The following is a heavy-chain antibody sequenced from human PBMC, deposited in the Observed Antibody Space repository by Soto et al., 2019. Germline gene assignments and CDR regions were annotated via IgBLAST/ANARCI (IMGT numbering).Heavy chain of an antibody. V-gene: IGHV4-61*01. J-gene: IGHJ4*02. CDR2: VYYSGST. CDR1: GGSVSSGSYY. CDR3: ASRLYRSGWCFAY. Sequence: QVQLQESGPGLVKPSETLSLTCTVSGGSVSSGSYYWSWIRQPPGKGLEWIGYVYYSGSTNYNPSPRSRVXXSXDXXKHQFSRTLSSVTAADSAVYYCASRLYRSGWCFAYWGQGTLVTVSS. D-gene: IGHD6-19*01.